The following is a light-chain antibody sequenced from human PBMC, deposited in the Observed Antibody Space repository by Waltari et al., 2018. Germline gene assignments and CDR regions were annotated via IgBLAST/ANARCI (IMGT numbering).Light chain of an antibody. Sequence: LVLTQSPATLSLSPGERATLSCRASQSLGRYLAWYQQKPGLPPRLLIYDASNRAIGIPDRFSGSGSGTDFTFTITSLEPEDFAVYFCQHRANSWTFGQGTKVEIK. CDR1: QSLGRY. CDR2: DAS. J-gene: IGKJ1*01. CDR3: QHRANSWT. V-gene: IGKV3-11*01.